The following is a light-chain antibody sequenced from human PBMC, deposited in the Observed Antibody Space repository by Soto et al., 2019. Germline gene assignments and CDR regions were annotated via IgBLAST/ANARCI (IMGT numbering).Light chain of an antibody. V-gene: IGKV2-28*01. J-gene: IGKJ2*01. CDR2: LGS. CDR3: MQALQTPYT. CDR1: QSLLHRNGYNY. Sequence: DTVMTQSPLSLPVTPGEPASISCKSSQSLLHRNGYNYLDWYLQKPGQSPQLLIYLGSTRASGVPDWLSGGGSGTDFTLKISRVEAEDAGVYFCMQALQTPYTFGQGTKLEIK.